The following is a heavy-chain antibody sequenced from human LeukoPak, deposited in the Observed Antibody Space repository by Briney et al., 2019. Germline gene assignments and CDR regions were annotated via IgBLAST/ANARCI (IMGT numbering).Heavy chain of an antibody. D-gene: IGHD6-13*01. CDR3: ARGTGSSWYGGPFDS. Sequence: SETLSLTCAVYGGSFSGYYWSWIRQPPGKGLEWIGEINHSGSTNYNPSLKSRVTTSVDTPKNQFSLKLSSVTAADTAVYYCARGTGSSWYGGPFDSWGQGTLVTVSS. J-gene: IGHJ4*02. CDR1: GGSFSGYY. V-gene: IGHV4-34*01. CDR2: INHSGST.